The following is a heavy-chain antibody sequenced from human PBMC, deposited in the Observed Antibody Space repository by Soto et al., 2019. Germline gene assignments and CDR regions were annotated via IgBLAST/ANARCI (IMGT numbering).Heavy chain of an antibody. D-gene: IGHD4-4*01. J-gene: IGHJ5*02. Sequence: QITLKESGPSVVKPTQTLTLTCTFSGFSLTSEGVGVGWIRQPPGKAPEWLALIYWDDDTRYSPSLKSRLTITKDTSKNQVVLIMTNMDPVDTGTYFGAHSSLHYKKWFDPWGQGALVIVTS. CDR2: IYWDDDT. CDR1: GFSLTSEGVG. CDR3: AHSSLHYKKWFDP. V-gene: IGHV2-5*02.